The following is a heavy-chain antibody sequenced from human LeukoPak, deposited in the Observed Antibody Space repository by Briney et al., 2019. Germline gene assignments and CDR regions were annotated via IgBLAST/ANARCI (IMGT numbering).Heavy chain of an antibody. D-gene: IGHD1-26*01. V-gene: IGHV3-43D*03. J-gene: IGHJ4*02. CDR3: AKSTIPDRGSSNFDY. CDR2: ISWDGGST. CDR1: GFTFDDYA. Sequence: GGSLRLSCAASGFTFDDYAMHWVRQAPGKGLECVSLISWDGGSTYYADSVKGRFTISRDNSKNSLYLQMNSLRAEDIALYYCAKSTIPDRGSSNFDYWGQGTLVTVSS.